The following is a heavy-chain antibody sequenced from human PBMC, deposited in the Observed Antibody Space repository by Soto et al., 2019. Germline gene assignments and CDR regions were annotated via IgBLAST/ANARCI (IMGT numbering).Heavy chain of an antibody. Sequence: QVQLQESGPGLVKPSETLSLTCTVSGGSMNSFYWSWIRQPPGKGLEWIGYIYYSGSATYNPSLKSRVTISVDTSKNQFYLNLRSVTAADTAVYYCARDSVAAAGYNWFDPWGQGTLVTVSP. D-gene: IGHD6-13*01. CDR1: GGSMNSFY. CDR2: IYYSGSA. V-gene: IGHV4-59*01. CDR3: ARDSVAAAGYNWFDP. J-gene: IGHJ5*02.